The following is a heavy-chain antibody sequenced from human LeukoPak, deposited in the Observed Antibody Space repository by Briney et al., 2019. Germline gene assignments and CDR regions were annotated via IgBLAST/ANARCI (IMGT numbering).Heavy chain of an antibody. CDR2: INHSGST. CDR1: GGSISSGDYY. J-gene: IGHJ6*03. D-gene: IGHD2-2*02. CDR3: ARGKIVVVPAAISYYYYMDV. Sequence: PSETLSLTCTVSGGSISSGDYYWSWIRQPPGKGLEWIGEINHSGSTNYNPSLKSRVTISVDTSKNQFSLKLSSVTAADTAVYYCARGKIVVVPAAISYYYYMDVWGKGTTVTVSS. V-gene: IGHV4-39*07.